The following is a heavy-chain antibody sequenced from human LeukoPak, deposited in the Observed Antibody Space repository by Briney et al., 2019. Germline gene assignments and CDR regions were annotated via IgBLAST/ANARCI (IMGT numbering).Heavy chain of an antibody. CDR1: GFTFSSYA. J-gene: IGHJ4*02. CDR3: AKDRYSSSSGY. Sequence: GGSLRLSCAASGFTFSSYAMSWVRQAPGKRLEWVSAISGSGGSTYYADSVKGRFTISRDNSKNTLYLRMNSLRAEDTAVYYCAKDRYSSSSGYWGQGTLVTVSS. D-gene: IGHD6-13*01. CDR2: ISGSGGST. V-gene: IGHV3-23*01.